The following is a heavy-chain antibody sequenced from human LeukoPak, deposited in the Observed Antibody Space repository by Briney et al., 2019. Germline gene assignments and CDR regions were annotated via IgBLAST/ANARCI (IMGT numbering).Heavy chain of an antibody. V-gene: IGHV3-30*18. J-gene: IGHJ4*02. Sequence: PGGSLRLSCAASGFTFSSYGMHWVRQAPGKGPEWVAVISYDGSNKYYADSVKGRFTISRDNSKNTLYLQMNSLRAEDTAVYYCAKLTTGTTPIDYWGQGTLVTVSS. D-gene: IGHD1-1*01. CDR3: AKLTTGTTPIDY. CDR2: ISYDGSNK. CDR1: GFTFSSYG.